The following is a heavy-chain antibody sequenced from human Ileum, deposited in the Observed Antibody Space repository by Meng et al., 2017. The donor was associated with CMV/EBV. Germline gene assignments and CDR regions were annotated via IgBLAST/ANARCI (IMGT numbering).Heavy chain of an antibody. Sequence: ASGFTFTNFGMGWVRQAPGKGLEWVSGISNDGVNAYYADNVRGRFTISRDNSKWTLYLQMNSLRVEDMAVYYCAKEIGGIGKPLYDYWGHGTLVTVSS. CDR3: AKEIGGIGKPLYDY. CDR2: ISNDGVNA. CDR1: GFTFTNFG. D-gene: IGHD4-23*01. J-gene: IGHJ4*01. V-gene: IGHV3-23*03.